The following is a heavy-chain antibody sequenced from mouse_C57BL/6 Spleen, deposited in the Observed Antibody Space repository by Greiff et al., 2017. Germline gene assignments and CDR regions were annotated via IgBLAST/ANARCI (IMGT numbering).Heavy chain of an antibody. V-gene: IGHV1-80*01. CDR3: AREGDYAKYYFDY. Sequence: QVQLKQSGAELVKPGASVKISCKASGYAFSSYWMNWVKQRPGKGLEWIGQIYPGDGDTNYNGKFKGKATLTADKSSSTAYMQLSSLTSEDSAVYFCAREGDYAKYYFDYWGQGTTRTVSS. CDR2: IYPGDGDT. CDR1: GYAFSSYW. D-gene: IGHD2-4*01. J-gene: IGHJ2*01.